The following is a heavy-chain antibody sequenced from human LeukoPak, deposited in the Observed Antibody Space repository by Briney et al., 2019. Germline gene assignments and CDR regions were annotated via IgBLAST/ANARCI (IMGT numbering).Heavy chain of an antibody. CDR3: ARERGLDAFDI. V-gene: IGHV3-48*03. D-gene: IGHD3-16*01. Sequence: GGSLRLSCAASGFTFNSYEMNWVRQAPGKGLEWVSYSSSSGRTIYYADSVKGRFTMSRDNAKNSLYLQMNSLRAEDTAVYYCARERGLDAFDIWGQGTMVTVSS. J-gene: IGHJ3*02. CDR2: SSSSGRTI. CDR1: GFTFNSYE.